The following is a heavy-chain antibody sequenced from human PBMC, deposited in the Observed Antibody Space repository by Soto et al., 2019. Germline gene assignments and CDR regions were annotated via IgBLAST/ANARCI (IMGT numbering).Heavy chain of an antibody. D-gene: IGHD2-21*02. CDR3: AADRPSYGGDCYVD. CDR1: GFTFTSSA. V-gene: IGHV1-58*01. J-gene: IGHJ4*02. Sequence: QMQLVQSGPEVKKPGTSVKVSCKASGFTFTSSAVQWVRQARGQRLEWIGWFVVGSGNTNYAQQCQGIVTITRDMSTSTAYMELSSLRSEDTAVYYCAADRPSYGGDCYVDWGQGTLVPVSS. CDR2: FVVGSGNT.